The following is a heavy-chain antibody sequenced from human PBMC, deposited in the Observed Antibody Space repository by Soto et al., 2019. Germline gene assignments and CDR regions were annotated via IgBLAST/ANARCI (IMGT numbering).Heavy chain of an antibody. D-gene: IGHD1-7*01. Sequence: EVQLLESGGGLVQPGGSLTLSCAASGFTFSSYGMTWVRQAPGKGLEWVSFSSATGSGRYYADSVKGRFTISRDNSKNSLYLQMSSRRADDTAGYYCAKDRRAGGNYGFYSDFWGQGALVIVSS. J-gene: IGHJ4*02. CDR3: AKDRRAGGNYGFYSDF. CDR1: GFTFSSYG. V-gene: IGHV3-23*01. CDR2: SSATGSGR.